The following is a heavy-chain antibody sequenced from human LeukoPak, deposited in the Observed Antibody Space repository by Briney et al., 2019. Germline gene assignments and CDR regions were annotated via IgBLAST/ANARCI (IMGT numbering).Heavy chain of an antibody. CDR3: AREINDGAYMDV. J-gene: IGHJ6*03. CDR2: INPNSGDT. Sequence: GASVKVSCKASGYTFTGYFMNWVRQAPGQGLEWMGWINPNSGDTNYAQKFQDRVTMTRDTSISTAYMELRTLGSDDTAVYYCAREINDGAYMDVWGKGTTVTVS. CDR1: GYTFTGYF. V-gene: IGHV1-2*02. D-gene: IGHD4-17*01.